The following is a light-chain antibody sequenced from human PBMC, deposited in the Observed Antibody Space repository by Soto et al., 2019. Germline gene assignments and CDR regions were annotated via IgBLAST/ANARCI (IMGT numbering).Light chain of an antibody. CDR2: DAS. CDR1: QSVSSY. CDR3: QQRSGWPPLT. V-gene: IGKV3-11*01. J-gene: IGKJ4*01. Sequence: EIVLTQSPATLSLSPGERATLSCRASQSVSSYLAWYQQKPGQAPRLLIYDASNRATGIPARFSGSGSGTDFTLTIISIEPEDFAVYYCQQRSGWPPLTFGGGTKLEIK.